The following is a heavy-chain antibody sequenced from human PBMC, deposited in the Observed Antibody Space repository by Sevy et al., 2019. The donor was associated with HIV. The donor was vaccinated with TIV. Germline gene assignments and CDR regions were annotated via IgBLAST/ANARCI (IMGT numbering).Heavy chain of an antibody. CDR3: ARGTRYSGSNYLVDDAFDI. J-gene: IGHJ3*02. Sequence: GGSLRLSCAASGFTFSRYDMHWVRQATGKGLEWVSSIGTAGDTYYPGSVKGRFTISRENAKKSLYHQMNSLRAGDTAVYCCARGTRYSGSNYLVDDAFDIWGQGTMVTVSS. CDR1: GFTFSRYD. D-gene: IGHD1-26*01. V-gene: IGHV3-13*01. CDR2: IGTAGDT.